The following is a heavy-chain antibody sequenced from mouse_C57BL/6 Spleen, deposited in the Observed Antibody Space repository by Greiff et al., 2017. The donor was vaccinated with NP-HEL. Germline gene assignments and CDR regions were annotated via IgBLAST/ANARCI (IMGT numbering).Heavy chain of an antibody. V-gene: IGHV1-80*01. CDR3: ARRENDYDGIAY. J-gene: IGHJ3*01. CDR2: IYPGDGDT. D-gene: IGHD2-4*01. CDR1: GYAFSSYW. Sequence: QVQLKESGAELVKPGASVKISCKASGYAFSSYWMNWVKQRPGKGLEWIGQIYPGDGDTNYNGKFKGKATLTADKSSSTAYMQLSSLTSEDSAVYFCARRENDYDGIAYWGQGTLVTVSA.